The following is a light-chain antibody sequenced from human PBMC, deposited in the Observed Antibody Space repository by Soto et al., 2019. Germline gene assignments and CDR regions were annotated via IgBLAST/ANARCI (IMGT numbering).Light chain of an antibody. CDR3: QQYGSSPSWT. J-gene: IGKJ1*01. V-gene: IGKV3-20*01. CDR2: GAS. CDR1: QSVSSSY. Sequence: IVLTQSPGTLSLSPGERATHSCRASQSVSSSYLAWYQQKPGQAPRLLIYGASSRATGIPDRFSGSGSGTDFTLTISRLEPEDFAVYYCQQYGSSPSWTFGQGTKV.